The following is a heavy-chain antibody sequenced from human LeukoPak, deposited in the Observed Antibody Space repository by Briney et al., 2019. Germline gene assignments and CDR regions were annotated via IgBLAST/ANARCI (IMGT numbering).Heavy chain of an antibody. Sequence: SETLSLTCAVYGGSFSGYYWSWIRQPPGKGLEWIGEINHSGSTNYNPSLKSRGPISVDTSKNQFSLKLSAVTAADTAVYYCARLYRYSGSYLGGDYWGQGTLVTVSS. V-gene: IGHV4-34*01. CDR2: INHSGST. D-gene: IGHD1-26*01. CDR1: GGSFSGYY. CDR3: ARLYRYSGSYLGGDY. J-gene: IGHJ4*02.